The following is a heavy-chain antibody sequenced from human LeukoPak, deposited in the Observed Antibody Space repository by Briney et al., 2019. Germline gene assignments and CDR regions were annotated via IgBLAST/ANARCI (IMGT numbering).Heavy chain of an antibody. Sequence: GGSLRLSCAASGFTFSSYWMSWVRQAPGKGLEWVANIKQDGSEKYYVDSVKGRFTISRDNAKNSLYLQMNSLRAEDTAVYYCARDGTGYSYGYTHFDYWGQGTLVTVSS. D-gene: IGHD5-18*01. V-gene: IGHV3-7*01. J-gene: IGHJ4*02. CDR3: ARDGTGYSYGYTHFDY. CDR2: IKQDGSEK. CDR1: GFTFSSYW.